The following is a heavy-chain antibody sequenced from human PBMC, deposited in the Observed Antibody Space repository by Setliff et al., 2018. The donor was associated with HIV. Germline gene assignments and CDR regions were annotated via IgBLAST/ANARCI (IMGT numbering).Heavy chain of an antibody. CDR1: GYTFSGYH. CDR2: INPDSGDT. V-gene: IGHV1-2*06. CDR3: ARARSGGSSVYYYYYMDV. Sequence: ASVKVSCKASGYTFSGYHMYWVRQAPGQGLEWMGRINPDSGDTKYTQKFEGRVTMTSDTSISTVHMELSSLRSDDTAVYYCARARSGGSSVYYYYYMDVWGQGTAVTVSS. D-gene: IGHD2-15*01. J-gene: IGHJ6*03.